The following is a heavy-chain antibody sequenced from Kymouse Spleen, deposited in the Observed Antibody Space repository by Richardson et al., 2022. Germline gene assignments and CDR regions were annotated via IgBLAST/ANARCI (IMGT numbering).Heavy chain of an antibody. V-gene: IGHV4-39*01. Sequence: QLQLQESGPGLVKPSETLSLTCTVSGGSISSSSYYWGWIRQPPGKGLEWIGSIYYSGSTYYNPSLKSRVTISVDTSKNQFSLKLSSVTAADTAVYYCARGLELRGGAFDIWGQGTMVTVSS. CDR2: IYYSGST. CDR3: ARGLELRGGAFDI. J-gene: IGHJ3*02. CDR1: GGSISSSSYY. D-gene: IGHD1-7*01.